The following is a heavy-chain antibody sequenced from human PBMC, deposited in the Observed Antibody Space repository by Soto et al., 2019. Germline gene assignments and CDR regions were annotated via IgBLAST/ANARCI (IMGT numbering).Heavy chain of an antibody. CDR1: GGSISSYY. Sequence: PSEPLSLTCTVSGGSISSYYWSWIRQPPGKGLEWIGYIYFRGTTNYNPSLRSRVTVSVDTSKHQFSLKLSSVTAADTAVYYCARRYGYSFDYWGQGTLVTVSS. CDR3: ARRYGYSFDY. D-gene: IGHD5-18*01. CDR2: IYFRGTT. V-gene: IGHV4-59*12. J-gene: IGHJ4*02.